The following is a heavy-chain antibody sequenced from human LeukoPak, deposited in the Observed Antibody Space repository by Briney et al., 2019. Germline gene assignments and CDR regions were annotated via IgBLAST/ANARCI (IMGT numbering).Heavy chain of an antibody. CDR1: GGTFSSYA. D-gene: IGHD1-26*01. CDR3: ARETYSGSGSYYGVVDY. CDR2: IIPIFGTA. V-gene: IGHV1-69*05. Sequence: SVEVSCKASGGTFSSYAISWVRQAPGQGLEWMGRIIPIFGTANYAQKFQGRVTITTDESTSTAYMELSSLRSEDTAVYYCARETYSGSGSYYGVVDYWGQGTLVTVSS. J-gene: IGHJ4*02.